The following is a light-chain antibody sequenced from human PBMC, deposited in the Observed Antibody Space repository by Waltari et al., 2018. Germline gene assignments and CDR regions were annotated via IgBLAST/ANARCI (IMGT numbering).Light chain of an antibody. CDR1: QSVLYTSNNKNY. CDR3: QQYYNTPPT. J-gene: IGKJ1*01. V-gene: IGKV4-1*01. Sequence: DIVMTQSPDSLAVSLGERATINCKSSQSVLYTSNNKNYLAWYQQTPGQPPKLLISWASTRESGVPDRFSGSGSGTDFTLTISSLQAEDVAVYHCQQYYNTPPTFGQGTKVEIK. CDR2: WAS.